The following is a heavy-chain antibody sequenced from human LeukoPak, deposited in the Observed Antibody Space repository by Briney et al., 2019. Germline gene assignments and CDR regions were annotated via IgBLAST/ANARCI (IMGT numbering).Heavy chain of an antibody. V-gene: IGHV4-34*01. Sequence: KPSETLSLTCAVYGGSFSGYYWSWIRQPPGKGLDWIGEINHSGSTNYNPSLKSRVTISVDTSKNQFSLKLSSVTAADTAVYYCARGLSPFDWLLKPRDYWGQGTLITVSS. CDR2: INHSGST. CDR3: ARGLSPFDWLLKPRDY. J-gene: IGHJ4*02. CDR1: GGSFSGYY. D-gene: IGHD3-9*01.